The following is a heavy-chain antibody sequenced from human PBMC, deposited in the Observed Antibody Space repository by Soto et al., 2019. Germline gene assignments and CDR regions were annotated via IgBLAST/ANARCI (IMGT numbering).Heavy chain of an antibody. CDR1: GYTFTSYD. V-gene: IGHV1-8*01. CDR2: MNPNSGNT. J-gene: IGHJ4*02. D-gene: IGHD3-16*02. Sequence: ASVKVSCKASGYTFTSYDINWVRQATGQGLEWMGWMNPNSGNTGYAQKFQSRVTMTRNTSISTAYMELSSLRSEDTAVYYCARGRGREYYDYIWGSYRYLDYWGQGTLVTVSS. CDR3: ARGRGREYYDYIWGSYRYLDY.